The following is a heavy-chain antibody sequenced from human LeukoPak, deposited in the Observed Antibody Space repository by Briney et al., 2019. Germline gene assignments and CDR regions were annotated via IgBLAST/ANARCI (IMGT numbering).Heavy chain of an antibody. J-gene: IGHJ4*02. CDR2: IVVGSDNT. CDR3: AAPYSSTWFDY. Sequence: AASVKVSCKASGFTFTTRSAMQWVLQARGQRLEWIGWIVVGSDNTNYAQKFQERVTITRDMSTSTAYMELSSLRSEDTAVYYCAAPYSSTWFDYWGQGTLVTVSS. V-gene: IGHV1-58*02. D-gene: IGHD6-13*01. CDR1: GFTFTTRSA.